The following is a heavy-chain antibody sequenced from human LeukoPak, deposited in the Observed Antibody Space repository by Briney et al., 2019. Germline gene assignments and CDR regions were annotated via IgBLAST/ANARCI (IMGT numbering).Heavy chain of an antibody. CDR1: GFTVSSKY. CDR2: IYSGGST. V-gene: IGHV3-66*01. D-gene: IGHD1-26*01. Sequence: GGSLRLSCAASGFTVSSKYMSWVRQAPGKVLEWVSVIYSGGSTYYADSVKGRFTISRDNSKNTLYLQMSSLRAEDTAVYYCARDASGSYDYWGQGTLVTVSS. CDR3: ARDASGSYDY. J-gene: IGHJ4*02.